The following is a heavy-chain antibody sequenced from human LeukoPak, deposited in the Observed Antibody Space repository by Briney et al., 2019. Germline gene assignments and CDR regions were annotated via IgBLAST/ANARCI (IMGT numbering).Heavy chain of an antibody. Sequence: GGSLRLSCAASGFIFSNYNMNWVRQAQGKGLEWVAYVSGSSTLIYYADSVKGRFTVSRDNAKSSLYLQMNSLRADDTAVYYRARDFLEDTQWGQGTLVTVSS. CDR3: ARDFLEDTQ. J-gene: IGHJ4*02. V-gene: IGHV3-48*01. CDR2: VSGSSTLI. D-gene: IGHD2-15*01. CDR1: GFIFSNYN.